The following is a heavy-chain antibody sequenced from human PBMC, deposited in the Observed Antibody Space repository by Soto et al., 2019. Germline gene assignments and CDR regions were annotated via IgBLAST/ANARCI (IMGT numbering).Heavy chain of an antibody. Sequence: PSQTLSLPCAISGDSVPSNSAAWNWIRQSPSRGLEWLGRTYYRSKWYNEYAVSVKSRIAIKPDTSKNQFSLQLNTVIPEDTAVYYCAGMQDGALAYWGQGSLGTVSS. D-gene: IGHD1-26*01. CDR2: TYYRSKWYN. CDR1: GDSVPSNSAA. J-gene: IGHJ4*02. CDR3: AGMQDGALAY. V-gene: IGHV6-1*01.